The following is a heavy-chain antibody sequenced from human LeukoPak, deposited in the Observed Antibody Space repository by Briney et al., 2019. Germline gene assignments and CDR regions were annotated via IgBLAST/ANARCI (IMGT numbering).Heavy chain of an antibody. V-gene: IGHV3-23*01. CDR1: GFTFSSYA. CDR3: ARRNAMDV. Sequence: GGSLRLSCAASGFTFSSYAMSWVRRAPGKGLEWVSAISGSGGSTYYADSVKGRFAISRDDAKSSLYLQMNSLRAEDTAVYYCARRNAMDVWGQGTTVIVFS. CDR2: ISGSGGST. J-gene: IGHJ6*02.